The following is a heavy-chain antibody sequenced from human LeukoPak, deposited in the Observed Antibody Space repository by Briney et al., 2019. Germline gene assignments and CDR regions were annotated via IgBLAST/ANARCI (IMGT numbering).Heavy chain of an antibody. CDR3: AKDGPLKRSAYYYDSSGSSIDY. J-gene: IGHJ4*02. CDR2: ISGSGGST. D-gene: IGHD3-22*01. V-gene: IGHV3-23*01. Sequence: PGGSLRLSCAASGFTFSSYAMSWVRQAPGKGLEWVSAISGSGGSTYYADSVKGRFTISRDNSKNTLYLQMNSLRAEDTAVYYCAKDGPLKRSAYYYDSSGSSIDYWGQGTLVTVSS. CDR1: GFTFSSYA.